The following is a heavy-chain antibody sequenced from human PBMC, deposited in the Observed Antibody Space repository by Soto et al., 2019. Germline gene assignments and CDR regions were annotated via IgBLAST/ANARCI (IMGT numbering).Heavy chain of an antibody. CDR1: GGSISSSNYY. J-gene: IGHJ4*02. V-gene: IGHV4-39*01. CDR2: MDYNGNS. Sequence: SETLSLTCTVSGGSISSSNYYWGWMRQPPGEGLEWIGSMDYNGNSYQNPSLKSRVTLSVDASKSQFYLKLRSVTAADTAVYLCVRSAFGYSDISCYPWTDSWGQGTMVTVSS. D-gene: IGHD3-22*01. CDR3: VRSAFGYSDISCYPWTDS.